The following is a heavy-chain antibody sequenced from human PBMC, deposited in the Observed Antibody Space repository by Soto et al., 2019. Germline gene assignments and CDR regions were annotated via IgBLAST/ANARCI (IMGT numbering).Heavy chain of an antibody. D-gene: IGHD6-19*01. J-gene: IGHJ4*02. V-gene: IGHV3-33*01. CDR2: IWYDGSTK. CDR3: ARDVRSGWNDCFAY. CDR1: GFSFSTYG. Sequence: QMQLVESGGGVVQPGRYLRLSCAASGFSFSTYGMNWVRQAPGKGLEWVEVIWYDGSTKYYADSVKGRVTVSRDNSKNTLYRKMNSLRAEDTAVYYCARDVRSGWNDCFAYWGQGTLVTVSS.